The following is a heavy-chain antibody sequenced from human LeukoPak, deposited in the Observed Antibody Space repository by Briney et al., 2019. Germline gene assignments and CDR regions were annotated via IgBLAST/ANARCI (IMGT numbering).Heavy chain of an antibody. Sequence: VASVKVSCKASGGTFSSYAISWVRQAPGQGREWMGGIIPIFGTANYAQKLQGRVTITADESTSTAYMELSSLRSEDTAVYYCARGIVVVTEYRRAEDAFDIWGQGTMVTVSS. D-gene: IGHD2-21*02. CDR1: GGTFSSYA. CDR3: ARGIVVVTEYRRAEDAFDI. V-gene: IGHV1-69*13. J-gene: IGHJ3*02. CDR2: IIPIFGTA.